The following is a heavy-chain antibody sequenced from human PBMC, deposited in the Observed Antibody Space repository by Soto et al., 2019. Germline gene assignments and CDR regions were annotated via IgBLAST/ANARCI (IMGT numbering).Heavy chain of an antibody. CDR1: GFSLSTSGVG. V-gene: IGHV2-5*02. Sequence: QITLKESGPTLVKPTQTLTLTCTFSGFSLSTSGVGVGWIRQPPGKALEWLALIYWDDDKRYSPSLKSRLTITKDXXKXQXXLTMTNMDPVDTATYYCAHRDRYCSGGSCYSYFDYWGQGTLVTVSS. CDR2: IYWDDDK. CDR3: AHRDRYCSGGSCYSYFDY. J-gene: IGHJ4*02. D-gene: IGHD2-15*01.